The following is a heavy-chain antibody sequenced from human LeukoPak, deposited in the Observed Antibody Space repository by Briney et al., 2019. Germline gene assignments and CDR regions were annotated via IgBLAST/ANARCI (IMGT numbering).Heavy chain of an antibody. CDR1: GGSISSYY. CDR3: ARDAVRSGGSCYPDV. J-gene: IGHJ6*04. V-gene: IGHV4-4*07. D-gene: IGHD2-15*01. CDR2: IYTSGST. Sequence: PSETLSLTCTVSGGSISSYYWSWIRQPPGKGLEWIGRIYTSGSTNYNPSLKSRVTMSVDTSKNQFSLKLSSVTAADTAVYYCARDAVRSGGSCYPDVWGKGTTVTVSS.